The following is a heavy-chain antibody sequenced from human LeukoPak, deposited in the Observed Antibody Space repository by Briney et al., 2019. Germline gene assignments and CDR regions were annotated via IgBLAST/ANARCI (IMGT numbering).Heavy chain of an antibody. D-gene: IGHD6-13*01. CDR2: ISYDGSNK. CDR3: ARGWRAAAGPYMY. J-gene: IGHJ4*02. CDR1: GFTLSSYA. Sequence: GGSLRLTCAASGFTLSSYAMHWVRQAPGKGLEWVAVISYDGSNKYYADSVKVRFTISRDNSTNTLYLQMNSLGAEDTAMYYCARGWRAAAGPYMYWGQGNLVTVSS. V-gene: IGHV3-30-3*01.